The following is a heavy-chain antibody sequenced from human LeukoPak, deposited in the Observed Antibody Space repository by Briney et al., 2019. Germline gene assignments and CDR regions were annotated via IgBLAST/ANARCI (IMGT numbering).Heavy chain of an antibody. CDR1: GYTFTGYY. Sequence: ASVKVSCKASGYTFTGYYMHWVRQAPGQGLEWMGWINPNSCGTNYAQKFQGRVTMTRDTSISTAYMELSRLRSDDPAVYYCARREGVTPLGAFDIWGQGTMVTVSS. J-gene: IGHJ3*02. CDR3: ARREGVTPLGAFDI. CDR2: INPNSCGT. V-gene: IGHV1-2*02. D-gene: IGHD4-23*01.